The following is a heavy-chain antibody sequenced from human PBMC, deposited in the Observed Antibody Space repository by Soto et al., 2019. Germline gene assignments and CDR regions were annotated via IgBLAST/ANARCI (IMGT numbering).Heavy chain of an antibody. Sequence: SVKVSCKASGGTFSSYAISWVRQAPGQGLEWMGGIIPIFGTANYAQRFQGRVTITADESTSTAYMELSSLRSEDTAVYYCAREAAVAGIAGEFDPWGQGTLVTVSS. CDR2: IIPIFGTA. CDR3: AREAAVAGIAGEFDP. CDR1: GGTFSSYA. V-gene: IGHV1-69*13. J-gene: IGHJ5*02. D-gene: IGHD6-19*01.